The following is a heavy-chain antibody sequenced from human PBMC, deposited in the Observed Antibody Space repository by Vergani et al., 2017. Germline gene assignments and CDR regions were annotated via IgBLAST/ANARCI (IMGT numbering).Heavy chain of an antibody. J-gene: IGHJ3*02. Sequence: EVQLVESGGGLVQPGGSLRLSCAASGFTVSSNYMSWVRQAPGKGLEWVSVIYSGGSTYYADSVKGRFTISRDNSKNTLYLQMNSLRAEDTAVYYCARDHRDYNNYPGTFDIWGQGSMVTVSS. D-gene: IGHD5-24*01. V-gene: IGHV3-66*01. CDR3: ARDHRDYNNYPGTFDI. CDR1: GFTVSSNY. CDR2: IYSGGST.